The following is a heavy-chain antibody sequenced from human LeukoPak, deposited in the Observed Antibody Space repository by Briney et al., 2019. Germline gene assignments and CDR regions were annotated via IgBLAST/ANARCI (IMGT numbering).Heavy chain of an antibody. CDR3: ARASGYY. V-gene: IGHV1-2*02. J-gene: IGHJ4*02. Sequence: ASVKVSCKSSGNTFTDYYLHCVRQAPGQGLEWMGWINPNSGGTNYAQKFQGRVTMTRDTSISTAYMELSRLRSDDTAVYYCARASGYYWGQGTLVTVSS. D-gene: IGHD6-6*01. CDR2: INPNSGGT. CDR1: GNTFTDYY.